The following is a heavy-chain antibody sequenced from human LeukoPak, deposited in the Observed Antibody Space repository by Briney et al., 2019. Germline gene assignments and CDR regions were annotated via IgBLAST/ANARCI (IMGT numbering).Heavy chain of an antibody. CDR3: ARVGSGRPTGGYYMDV. CDR1: GFPFNTYT. Sequence: GGSLRLSCAASGFPFNTYTVNWVRQAPGKGLEWVSSISSRSSDIYYAASVKGRFTISRDNARNSLYLQMNSLRAEDTALYYCARVGSGRPTGGYYMDVWGKGTTVTVSS. V-gene: IGHV3-21*01. J-gene: IGHJ6*03. D-gene: IGHD2-8*02. CDR2: ISSRSSDI.